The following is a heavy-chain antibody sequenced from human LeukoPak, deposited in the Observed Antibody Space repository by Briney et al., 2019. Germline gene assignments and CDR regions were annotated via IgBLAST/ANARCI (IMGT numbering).Heavy chain of an antibody. CDR1: GYTLTELS. D-gene: IGHD6-13*01. Sequence: GASVKVSCKVSGYTLTELSMHWVRQAPGKGLEWMGGFDPEDGETIYAQKFQGRVTMTEDTSTDTAYMELRSLRSDDTAVYYCARGPIAAAGTYYYYMDVWGKGTTVTISS. CDR3: ARGPIAAAGTYYYYMDV. V-gene: IGHV1-24*01. J-gene: IGHJ6*03. CDR2: FDPEDGET.